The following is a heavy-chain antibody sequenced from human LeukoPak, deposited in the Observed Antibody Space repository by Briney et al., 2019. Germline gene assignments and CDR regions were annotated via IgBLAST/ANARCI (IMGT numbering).Heavy chain of an antibody. J-gene: IGHJ4*02. Sequence: GGSLRLSCAASGFTFSSYSMNWVRQAPGKGLEWVSSISSSSSYIYYADSVKGRFTISRDNAKNSLYLQMNSLRVEDTAVYYCARGGKGPGPYYFDYWGQGTLVTVSS. CDR2: ISSSSSYI. D-gene: IGHD4-23*01. CDR1: GFTFSSYS. CDR3: ARGGKGPGPYYFDY. V-gene: IGHV3-21*01.